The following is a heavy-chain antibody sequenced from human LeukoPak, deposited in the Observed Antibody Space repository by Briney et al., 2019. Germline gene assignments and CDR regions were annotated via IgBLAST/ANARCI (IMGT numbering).Heavy chain of an antibody. V-gene: IGHV1-2*02. J-gene: IGHJ5*02. D-gene: IGHD3-10*01. Sequence: VSVKVSCKASGYTFTGYYMHWVRQAPGQGLEWMGWINPNSGGTNYAQKFQGRVTMTRDTSISTAYMELSRLRSDDTAVYYCARVWFGEEWFDPWGQGTLVTVSS. CDR2: INPNSGGT. CDR1: GYTFTGYY. CDR3: ARVWFGEEWFDP.